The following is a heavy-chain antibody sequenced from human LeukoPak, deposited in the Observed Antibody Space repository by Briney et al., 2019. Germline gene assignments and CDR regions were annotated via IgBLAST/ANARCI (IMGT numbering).Heavy chain of an antibody. D-gene: IGHD2-15*01. J-gene: IGHJ4*02. CDR1: GVCISNRNYH. Sequence: PSETLSLNRTVSGVCISNRNYHWGWLRQPPGRGLERIGSICSSDNAYYNPSLKSRVTTSIDTSKNQFSLRLTSVTAADTAFYYCARLWSTSCRGGSCPHQPNSWGQGTLVTVSS. V-gene: IGHV4-39*01. CDR3: ARLWSTSCRGGSCPHQPNS. CDR2: ICSSDNA.